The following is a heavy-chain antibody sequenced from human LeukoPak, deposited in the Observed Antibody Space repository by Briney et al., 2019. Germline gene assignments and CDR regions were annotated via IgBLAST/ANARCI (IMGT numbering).Heavy chain of an antibody. V-gene: IGHV3-11*04. CDR3: ARGLWNTSPYVDY. D-gene: IGHD2-2*01. J-gene: IGHJ4*02. CDR1: GFTFSDYY. CDR2: ISSSGSTI. Sequence: PGGSLRLSCAASGFTFSDYYMSWIRQAPGKGLEWVSYISSSGSTIYYADSVKGRFTISRDNAKNSLYLQMNSLRVEDTAVYYCARGLWNTSPYVDYWGQGTLVTVSS.